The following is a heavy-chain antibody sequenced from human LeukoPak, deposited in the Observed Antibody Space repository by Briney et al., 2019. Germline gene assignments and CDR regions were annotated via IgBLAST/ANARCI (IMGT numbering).Heavy chain of an antibody. V-gene: IGHV3-30-3*01. CDR2: ISYDGSNK. Sequence: GRSLRLSCAASGFTFSSYAMHWVRQAPGKGLEWVAVISYDGSNKYYADSVKGRFTISRDNSKNTLYLRMNSLRAEDTAVYYCARDRRDIVVVPLEDWGQGTLVTVSS. D-gene: IGHD2-2*01. CDR3: ARDRRDIVVVPLED. CDR1: GFTFSSYA. J-gene: IGHJ4*02.